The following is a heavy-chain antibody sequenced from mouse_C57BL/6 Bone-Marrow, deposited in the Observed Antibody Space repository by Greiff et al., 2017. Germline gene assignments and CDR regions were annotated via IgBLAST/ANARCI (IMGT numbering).Heavy chain of an antibody. J-gene: IGHJ4*01. CDR2: INPYNGGT. CDR3: ARGGMGYAMEY. V-gene: IGHV1-19*01. Sequence: EVQLQQSGPVLVKPGASVKMSCKASGYTFTDYYMNWVKQSHGKSLEWIGVINPYNGGTSYNQKFKGKATLTVDKSSSTAYMELNSLTSEGSAVYYCARGGMGYAMEYWGQGTSVTVSS. CDR1: GYTFTDYY.